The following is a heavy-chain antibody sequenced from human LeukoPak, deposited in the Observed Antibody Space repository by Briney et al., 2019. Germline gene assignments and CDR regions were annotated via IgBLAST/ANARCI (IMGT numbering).Heavy chain of an antibody. CDR3: ARDIGSSWYYAFDI. CDR1: GGSISSYY. Sequence: SESLSLTCTVSGGSISSYYWSWIRQPPGKGLEWIGYIYYSGSTNYNPSLKSRVTISVDTSKNQFSLKLSSVTAADTAVYYCARDIGSSWYYAFDIWGQGTMVTVSS. CDR2: IYYSGST. J-gene: IGHJ3*02. V-gene: IGHV4-59*01. D-gene: IGHD6-13*01.